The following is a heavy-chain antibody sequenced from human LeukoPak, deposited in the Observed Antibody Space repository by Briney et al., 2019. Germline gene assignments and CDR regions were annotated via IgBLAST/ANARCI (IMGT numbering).Heavy chain of an antibody. CDR2: ISSSSSYI. Sequence: GGSLRLSRAASGFTFSSYSMNWVRQAPGKGLEGVSSISSSSSYIYYADSVKGRFTISRDNAKNSLYLQMNSLRAEDTAVYYCAREGYCSSTSCFFGNYYYYYGMDVWGQGTTVTVSS. D-gene: IGHD2-2*01. J-gene: IGHJ6*02. CDR1: GFTFSSYS. V-gene: IGHV3-21*01. CDR3: AREGYCSSTSCFFGNYYYYYGMDV.